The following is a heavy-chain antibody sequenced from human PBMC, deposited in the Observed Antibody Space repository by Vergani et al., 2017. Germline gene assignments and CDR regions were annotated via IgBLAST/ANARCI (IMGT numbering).Heavy chain of an antibody. V-gene: IGHV5-51*06. Sequence: EVRLVQSGAEVKQAGESLKISCQASRYSFRSYWIAWVRQKPGKGLEWMGVMYPGDSDATYSPSFQGQVTMSSDRITTASLQWSSLKPSDTATYYCGRLHGASCGVTTCYLDYWDQGALVTVSS. CDR1: RYSFRSYW. CDR3: GRLHGASCGVTTCYLDY. D-gene: IGHD2-2*01. CDR2: MYPGDSDA. J-gene: IGHJ4*02.